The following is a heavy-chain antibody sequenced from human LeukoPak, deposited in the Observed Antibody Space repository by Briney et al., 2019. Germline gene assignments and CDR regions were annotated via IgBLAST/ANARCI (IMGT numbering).Heavy chain of an antibody. D-gene: IGHD4-17*01. CDR2: INPNSGGT. Sequence: ASVKVSCKASGYTFTGNFIHWVRQAPGQGLEWMGWINPNSGGTNYAQTFQGRVTMTRDTTISTGYLELSRLRSDDTAVYYCARGGRDYGDYVWGIGIDYWGQGTLVTVSS. CDR3: ARGGRDYGDYVWGIGIDY. J-gene: IGHJ4*02. CDR1: GYTFTGNF. V-gene: IGHV1-2*02.